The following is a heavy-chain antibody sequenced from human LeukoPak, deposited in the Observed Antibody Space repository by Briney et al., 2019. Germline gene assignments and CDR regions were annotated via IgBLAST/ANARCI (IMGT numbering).Heavy chain of an antibody. V-gene: IGHV4-4*02. CDR3: ARGWDGIAVAGSFDY. J-gene: IGHJ4*02. CDR2: IYHSGST. Sequence: PSETLSLTCAVSGGSISSSNWWSWVRQPPGKGLEWIGEIYHSGSTNYNPSLKSRVTISVDKSKNQFSLKLSSVTAADTAVYYCARGWDGIAVAGSFDYWGQGTLVTVSS. CDR1: GGSISSSNW. D-gene: IGHD6-19*01.